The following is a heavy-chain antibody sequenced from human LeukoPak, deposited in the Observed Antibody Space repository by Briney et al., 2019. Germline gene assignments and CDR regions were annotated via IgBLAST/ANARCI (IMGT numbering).Heavy chain of an antibody. CDR2: INSNGDEI. J-gene: IGHJ4*02. CDR3: ANWIGSSSRDY. Sequence: GGSLRLSCAASGFTFSTHAMTCVRQAPGKGLEWVSGINSNGDEIYYADSVRGRFTISRDNSNNALYLQMDSLRAEDTAVYYCANWIGSSSRDYWGQGTLVTVSS. CDR1: GFTFSTHA. D-gene: IGHD6-6*01. V-gene: IGHV3-23*01.